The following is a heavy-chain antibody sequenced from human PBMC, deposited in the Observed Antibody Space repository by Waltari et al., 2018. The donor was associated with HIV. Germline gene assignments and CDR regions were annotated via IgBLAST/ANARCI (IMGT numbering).Heavy chain of an antibody. J-gene: IGHJ6*02. CDR1: GYTFTSYA. D-gene: IGHD3-10*01. CDR2: IKGGNGNT. V-gene: IGHV1-3*01. CDR3: ARDGGPSGLSYYYYGMDV. Sequence: QVQLVQSGAEVKKPGASVKVSCKASGYTFTSYAMHWVRQAPGQRLEWMGWIKGGNGNTKDCEKFQGRVTSTSETSASTAYRELSSLRSEDTAVYYCARDGGPSGLSYYYYGMDVWGQGTTVTVSS.